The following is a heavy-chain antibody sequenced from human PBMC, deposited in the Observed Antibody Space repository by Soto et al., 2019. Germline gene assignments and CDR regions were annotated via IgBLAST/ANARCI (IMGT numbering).Heavy chain of an antibody. CDR1: AWSFTTYD. Sequence: SETLSLTCAVYAWSFTTYDWSWIRQPPGKGLEWIGEINSSGSTNYNPSLKSRLTISVDTSKNQFSLKLSSVTAADTAVYYCARERKFSYYYYGVDVWGQGTTVTVSS. CDR2: INSSGST. J-gene: IGHJ6*02. CDR3: ARERKFSYYYYGVDV. V-gene: IGHV4-34*01.